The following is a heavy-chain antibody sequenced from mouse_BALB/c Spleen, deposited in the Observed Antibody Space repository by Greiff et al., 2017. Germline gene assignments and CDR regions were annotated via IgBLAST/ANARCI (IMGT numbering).Heavy chain of an antibody. CDR2: IWGGGST. J-gene: IGHJ4*01. CDR3: AKHMSSSYVVDY. Sequence: VTPVESGPGPVAPSQSLSIICTVLGFSLTDYGVSWIRQPPGKGLEWLGVIWGGGSTYYISALNSRLSISKDNSKSQVFLKMNSLQTDDTAMYYCAKHMSSSYVVDYWGQGTSVTVSS. V-gene: IGHV2-6-5*01. D-gene: IGHD1-1*01. CDR1: GFSLTDYG.